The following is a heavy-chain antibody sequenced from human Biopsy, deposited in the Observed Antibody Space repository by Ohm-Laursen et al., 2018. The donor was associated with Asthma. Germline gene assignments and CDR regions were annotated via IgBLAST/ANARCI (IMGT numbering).Heavy chain of an antibody. D-gene: IGHD1-1*01. Sequence: LSLTCTASGFSFSNFAIHWVRQAPGKGLEWVGVISKDASTQDYADSVKGRFTMARDNSKNTLDLQMNSLREEDTAVYYCVRDGTDDAFDIWGQGTVVSVSS. CDR2: ISKDASTQ. V-gene: IGHV3-30*01. CDR1: GFSFSNFA. CDR3: VRDGTDDAFDI. J-gene: IGHJ3*02.